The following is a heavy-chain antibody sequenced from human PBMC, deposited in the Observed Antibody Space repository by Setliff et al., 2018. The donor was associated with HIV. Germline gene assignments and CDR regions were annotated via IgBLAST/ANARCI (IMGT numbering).Heavy chain of an antibody. V-gene: IGHV4-39*01. D-gene: IGHD6-13*01. CDR2: IFDSGAT. CDR1: GGSISSSSLY. CDR3: ARSPAAEGY. J-gene: IGHJ4*02. Sequence: SETLSLTYTVSGGSISSSSLYWGWIRQPPGKGLQWIGSIFDSGATYYNASLRSRVTMSVDTSKNQFSLKLRSVTAADTAVYYCARSPAAEGYWGQGTLVTVSS.